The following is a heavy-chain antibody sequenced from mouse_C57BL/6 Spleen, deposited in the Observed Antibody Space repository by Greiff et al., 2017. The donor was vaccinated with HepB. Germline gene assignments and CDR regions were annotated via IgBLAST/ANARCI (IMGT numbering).Heavy chain of an antibody. CDR1: GYAFTNYL. CDR2: INPGSGGT. Sequence: QVQLQQSGAELVRPGTSVKVSCKASGYAFTNYLIEWVKQRPGQDLEWIGVINPGSGGTNYNEKFKGKATLTADKSSSTAYMQLSSLTSEDSAVYFCARPGSSYVIAMDYWGQGTSVTVSS. CDR3: ARPGSSYVIAMDY. J-gene: IGHJ4*01. D-gene: IGHD1-1*01. V-gene: IGHV1-54*01.